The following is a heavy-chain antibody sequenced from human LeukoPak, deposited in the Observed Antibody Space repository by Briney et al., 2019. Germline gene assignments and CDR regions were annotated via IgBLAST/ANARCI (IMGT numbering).Heavy chain of an antibody. Sequence: GASVKVSCKASGGTFSSYTISWVRQAPGQGLQWMVRIIAILGIANYAQKFQGRVTITADKSTSTAYMELSSLRSEDTAVYYCAIGLGRNPLRFRGIVVPAVWFDPLGEGTQVTVSS. CDR2: IIAILGIA. J-gene: IGHJ5*02. CDR3: AIGLGRNPLRFRGIVVPAVWFDP. V-gene: IGHV1-69*02. D-gene: IGHD2-2*01. CDR1: GGTFSSYT.